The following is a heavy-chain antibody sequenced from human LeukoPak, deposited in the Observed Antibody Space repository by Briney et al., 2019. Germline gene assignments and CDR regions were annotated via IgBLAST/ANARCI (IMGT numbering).Heavy chain of an antibody. V-gene: IGHV4-30-4*01. CDR2: IYYSGST. Sequence: SEPLSLTCTVSGGSISSGDYYWSWIRQPPGXXXEWIGYIYYSGSTYYNPSLKSRVTISVDTSKNQFSLKLSSVTAADTAVYYCARGPYPVFDYWGQGTLVTVSS. J-gene: IGHJ4*02. CDR3: ARGPYPVFDY. CDR1: GGSISSGDYY. D-gene: IGHD2-2*02.